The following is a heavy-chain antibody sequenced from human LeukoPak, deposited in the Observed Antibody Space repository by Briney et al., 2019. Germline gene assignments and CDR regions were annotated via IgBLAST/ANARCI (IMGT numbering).Heavy chain of an antibody. D-gene: IGHD6-19*01. V-gene: IGHV3-30-3*01. CDR2: ISYDGSNK. Sequence: GGSLRLSCAASGFTFSSYAMHWVRQAPGKGLEWVAVISYDGSNKYYADSVKGRFTISRDNSKNTLYLQMNSLRGEDTAVYHCARERLRIGVAGTEYYYGLDVWGQGTTVTVSS. CDR1: GFTFSSYA. CDR3: ARERLRIGVAGTEYYYGLDV. J-gene: IGHJ6*02.